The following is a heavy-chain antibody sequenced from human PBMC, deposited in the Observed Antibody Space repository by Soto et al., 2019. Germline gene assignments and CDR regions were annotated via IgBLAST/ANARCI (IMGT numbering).Heavy chain of an antibody. CDR3: AKHLKRPFPYGMDV. CDR2: ISGSGGST. CDR1: GFTFSSYA. J-gene: IGHJ6*02. V-gene: IGHV3-23*01. Sequence: EVQLLESGGGLVQPGGSLRLSCAASGFTFSSYAMSWVRQAPGKGLEWVSAISGSGGSTYYADSVKGRFTISRDNSKNTLYLEKNSLRAEDTAVYYCAKHLKRPFPYGMDVWGQGTTVTVS.